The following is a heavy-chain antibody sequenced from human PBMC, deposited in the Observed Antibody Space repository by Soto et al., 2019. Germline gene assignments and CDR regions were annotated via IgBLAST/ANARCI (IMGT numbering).Heavy chain of an antibody. D-gene: IGHD3-22*01. V-gene: IGHV4-59*01. J-gene: IGHJ4*02. CDR2: IYYSGST. CDR3: ARGGYYDSSGYHFDY. Sequence: SETLSLTCTVSGGSISSYYWSWIRQPPGKGLEWIGYIYYSGSTNYNPSLKSRVTISVDTSKNQFSLKLSSVTAADTAVYYCARGGYYDSSGYHFDYWGQGTLVTVSS. CDR1: GGSISSYY.